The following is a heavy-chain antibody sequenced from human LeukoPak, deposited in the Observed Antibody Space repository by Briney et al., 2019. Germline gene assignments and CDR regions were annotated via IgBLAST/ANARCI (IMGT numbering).Heavy chain of an antibody. D-gene: IGHD2-2*02. Sequence: ASVKVSCKASGYTFTNYFIHWVRQAPGQGLEWMGIINASGGSTNYAQKFQGRVTITADKSTSTAYMELSSLRSEDTAVYYCARGPDCSSTSCYTEAFDYWGQGTLVTVTS. J-gene: IGHJ4*02. CDR1: GYTFTNYF. CDR3: ARGPDCSSTSCYTEAFDY. V-gene: IGHV1-46*01. CDR2: INASGGST.